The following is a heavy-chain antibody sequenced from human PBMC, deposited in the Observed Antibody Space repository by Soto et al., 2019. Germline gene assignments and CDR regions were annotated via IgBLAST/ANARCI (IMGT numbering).Heavy chain of an antibody. V-gene: IGHV3-21*01. D-gene: IGHD6-13*01. J-gene: IGHJ5*02. Sequence: WGSLRLSFAASGCTFRSFTMNWVRQAPWKGLEWVSTISSNSAYIYYTDALRGLFTISRDNAKNSLHLQMNSLSAEDTPVYYCTRDASRDSSARGWFDPWGPGTIVTVSS. CDR3: TRDASRDSSARGWFDP. CDR2: ISSNSAYI. CDR1: GCTFRSFT.